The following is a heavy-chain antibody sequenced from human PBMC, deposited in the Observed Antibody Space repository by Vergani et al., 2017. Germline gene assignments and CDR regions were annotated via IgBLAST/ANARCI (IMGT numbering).Heavy chain of an antibody. CDR3: ARGNWYLGYYYMDV. Sequence: EVQVVESGGGLVQPGRSLRLSCAASGFTFENYAMHWVRQAPGKGLEWVSGISWNSVDIGYADSVKGRFTISRDNAKNSLYLQMNSLRAEDTAVYYCARGNWYLGYYYMDVWGKGTTVTVSS. CDR1: GFTFENYA. D-gene: IGHD1-20*01. J-gene: IGHJ6*03. V-gene: IGHV3-9*01. CDR2: ISWNSVDI.